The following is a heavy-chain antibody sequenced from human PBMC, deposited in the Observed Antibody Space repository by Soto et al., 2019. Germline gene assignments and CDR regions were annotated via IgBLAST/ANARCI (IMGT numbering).Heavy chain of an antibody. V-gene: IGHV1-8*01. CDR2: MDPKSGNT. D-gene: IGHD2-15*01. CDR1: GYTFTNYD. CDR3: ARGRGWRDY. J-gene: IGHJ4*02. Sequence: QVQLVQSGAEVKKPGASVKVSCKASGYTFTNYDINWVRKAPGQGLEWMGWMDPKSGNTDYAQKFQGRVTITRNTSISTAYLEVSSLSSEDTAVYFCARGRGWRDYWGQGTLVTVSS.